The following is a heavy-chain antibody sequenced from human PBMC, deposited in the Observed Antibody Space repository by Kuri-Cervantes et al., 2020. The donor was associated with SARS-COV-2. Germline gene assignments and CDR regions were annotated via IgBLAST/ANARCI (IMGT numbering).Heavy chain of an antibody. CDR3: ARHHSGSGWYVPEFDY. V-gene: IGHV3-33*01. Sequence: GESLKISCAASGFTFSSYGMHWVRQAPGKGLEWVAVIWYDGSNKYYADSVKGRFTISRDNSKNTLYLQMNSLRAEDTAVYYCARHHSGSGWYVPEFDYWGQGTLVTVSS. D-gene: IGHD6-19*01. CDR2: IWYDGSNK. J-gene: IGHJ4*02. CDR1: GFTFSSYG.